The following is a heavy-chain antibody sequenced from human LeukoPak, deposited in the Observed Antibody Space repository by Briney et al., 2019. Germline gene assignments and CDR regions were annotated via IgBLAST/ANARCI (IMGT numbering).Heavy chain of an antibody. Sequence: GGSLRLSCSASGFTFTSRVMHWVRQAPGKGLQYVSGISMNVQTTYYAGSVKGRFTISRDSSKNTVYLQMNSLTAEDTAVYYCVREGLERRTNLDYWGQGTLVSVSS. CDR2: ISMNVQTT. CDR3: VREGLERRTNLDY. V-gene: IGHV3-64D*06. J-gene: IGHJ4*02. CDR1: GFTFTSRV. D-gene: IGHD1-1*01.